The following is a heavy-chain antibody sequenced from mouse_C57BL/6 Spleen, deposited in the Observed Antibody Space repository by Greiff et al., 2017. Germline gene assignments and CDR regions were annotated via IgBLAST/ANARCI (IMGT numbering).Heavy chain of an antibody. CDR1: GYSITSGYY. CDR3: ARDYDYDEYFDV. V-gene: IGHV3-6*01. J-gene: IGHJ1*03. Sequence: VQLKQSGPGLVKPSQSLSLTCSVTGYSITSGYYWNWIRQFPGNKLEWMGYISYDGSNNYNPSLKNRISITRDTSKNQFFLKLNSVTTEDTATYYCARDYDYDEYFDVWGTGTTVTVSS. D-gene: IGHD2-4*01. CDR2: ISYDGSN.